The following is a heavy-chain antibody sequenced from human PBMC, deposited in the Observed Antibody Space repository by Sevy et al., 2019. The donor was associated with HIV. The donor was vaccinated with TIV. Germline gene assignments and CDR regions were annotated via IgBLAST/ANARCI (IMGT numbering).Heavy chain of an antibody. D-gene: IGHD2-2*02. V-gene: IGHV3-23*01. CDR2: LSFGCGEI. CDR3: AREGCAKPHDY. CDR1: GFTFSKYS. Sequence: GVSLRLSCAASGFTFSKYSVSWVRQPPGKGLEWVSTLSFGCGEINYADSVKGRFTISRDNSKSSVYLQMNNLRPEDTAVYYCAREGCAKPHDYWGQGTLVTVSS. J-gene: IGHJ4*02.